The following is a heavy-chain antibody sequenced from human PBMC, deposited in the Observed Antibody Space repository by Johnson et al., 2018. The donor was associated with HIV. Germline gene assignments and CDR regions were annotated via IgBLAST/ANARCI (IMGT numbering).Heavy chain of an antibody. V-gene: IGHV3-30*03. CDR1: GFPFSSYA. Sequence: QVQLVESGGGVVQPGRSLRLSCAASGFPFSSYAMDWVRQAPGKGLEWVAVISNDGSDKWYADSVQGRFTISRDNSKNTMYLQMNSLRAEDTAVYYCAREPSGDAFDIWGQGTMVTVSS. D-gene: IGHD1-14*01. CDR3: AREPSGDAFDI. CDR2: ISNDGSDK. J-gene: IGHJ3*02.